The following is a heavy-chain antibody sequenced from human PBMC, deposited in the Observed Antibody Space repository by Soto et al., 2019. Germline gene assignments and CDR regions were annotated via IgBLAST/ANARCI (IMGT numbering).Heavy chain of an antibody. J-gene: IGHJ4*02. Sequence: GGSLRISRAACGLRVSAYSVGWVRKTTGKGLEWVSTIFSGGGGTQFADSVTGRFSISRDNSRNQMYLQMNSLRVDDTALYFCARDRQPDGIWTFDYWGRGVLVTGSS. CDR2: IFSGGGGT. CDR3: ARDRQPDGIWTFDY. CDR1: GLRVSAYS. V-gene: IGHV3-23*01. D-gene: IGHD2-15*01.